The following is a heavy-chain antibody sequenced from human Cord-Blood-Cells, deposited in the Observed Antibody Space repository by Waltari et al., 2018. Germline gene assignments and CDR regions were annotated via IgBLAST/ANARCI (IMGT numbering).Heavy chain of an antibody. V-gene: IGHV4-39*07. D-gene: IGHD6-19*01. CDR1: GGSISSSSYS. CDR2: IYYSGST. Sequence: QLQLQESGPGLVKPSETLSLTCTVSGGSISSSSYSWGWIRQPPGKGLEWIGSIYYSGSTYYNPSLKSRVTISVDTSKNQFSLKLSSVTAADTAVYYCATYSSGWYFDYWGQGTLVTVSS. J-gene: IGHJ4*02. CDR3: ATYSSGWYFDY.